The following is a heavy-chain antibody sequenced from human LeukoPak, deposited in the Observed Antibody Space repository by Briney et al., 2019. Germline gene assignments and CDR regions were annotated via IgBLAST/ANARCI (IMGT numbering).Heavy chain of an antibody. D-gene: IGHD6-19*01. V-gene: IGHV3-33*01. CDR2: IWYDGSNK. CDR1: GFTFSSYG. CDR3: ARDWAVAGIYYFDY. J-gene: IGHJ4*02. Sequence: PGRSLRLSCAASGFTFSSYGMHWVRQAPGKGLGWVAVIWYDGSNKYYADSVKGRFTISRDNSKNTLYLQMNSLRAEDTAVYYCARDWAVAGIYYFDYWGQGTPVTVSS.